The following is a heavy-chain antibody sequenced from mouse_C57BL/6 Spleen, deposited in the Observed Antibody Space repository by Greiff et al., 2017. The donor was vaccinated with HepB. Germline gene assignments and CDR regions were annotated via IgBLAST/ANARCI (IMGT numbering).Heavy chain of an antibody. CDR1: GYTFTSYG. Sequence: VMLVESGAELARPGASVKLSCKASGYTFTSYGISWVKQRTGQGLEWIGEIYPRSGNTYYNEKFKGKATLTADKSSSTAYMELRSLTSEDSAVYFCAQFITTVVDPAWFAYWGQGTLVTVSA. CDR3: AQFITTVVDPAWFAY. J-gene: IGHJ3*01. V-gene: IGHV1-81*01. D-gene: IGHD1-1*01. CDR2: IYPRSGNT.